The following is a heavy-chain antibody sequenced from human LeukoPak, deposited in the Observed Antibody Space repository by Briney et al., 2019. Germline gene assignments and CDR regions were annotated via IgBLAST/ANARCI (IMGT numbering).Heavy chain of an antibody. J-gene: IGHJ4*02. D-gene: IGHD6-13*01. CDR2: ISGSGGST. CDR3: AKDGYSSSWYYFDH. Sequence: GGSLRLSCAASGFTFSSYAMSWVRQAPGKGLEWVSAISGSGGSTYYADSVKGRFTISRDNSKNTLYLQMNSLRGEDTAVYYCAKDGYSSSWYYFDHRGQGTLVTVSS. CDR1: GFTFSSYA. V-gene: IGHV3-23*01.